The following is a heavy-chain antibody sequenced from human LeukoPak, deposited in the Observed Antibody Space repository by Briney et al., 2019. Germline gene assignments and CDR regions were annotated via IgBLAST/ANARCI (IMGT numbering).Heavy chain of an antibody. V-gene: IGHV1-18*01. J-gene: IGHJ4*02. D-gene: IGHD5-12*01. CDR3: ARGISGYEHFDY. CDR2: ISAYNGNT. Sequence: ASVKVSCTASGYTFTSYGISWVRQAPGQGLERMGWISAYNGNTNHAQKLQGRVTMTTETSTSTAYMELRSLRSDDTAVYYCARGISGYEHFDYWGQGTLVTVSS. CDR1: GYTFTSYG.